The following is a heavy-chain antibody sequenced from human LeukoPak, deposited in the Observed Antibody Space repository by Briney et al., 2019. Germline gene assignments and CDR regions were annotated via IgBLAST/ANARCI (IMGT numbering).Heavy chain of an antibody. CDR3: ARRHSGSYFGRAPFDY. J-gene: IGHJ4*02. D-gene: IGHD1-26*01. V-gene: IGHV4-39*01. CDR2: IYYSGST. Sequence: KSSETLSLICTVSGGSISSSGYNWDWIRQPSGKGLEWIGSIYYSGSTYYNPSLKSRVTISVDTSKNQFSLKLSSVTAADTAVYYCARRHSGSYFGRAPFDYRGQGTLVTVSS. CDR1: GGSISSSGYN.